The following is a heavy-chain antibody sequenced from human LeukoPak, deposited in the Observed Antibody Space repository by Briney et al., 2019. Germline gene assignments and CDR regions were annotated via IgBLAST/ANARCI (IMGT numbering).Heavy chain of an antibody. V-gene: IGHV4-39*01. CDR2: IHSTGNS. Sequence: SETLSLTCTVSGGSISGTDLYWGWLRQLPGKGLEWIGNIHSTGNSFCNPSLKSRVTISIDTSKNQFSLKLSSVTAADTAVYYCEKDGHLDVWGQGTTVTVSS. D-gene: IGHD5-24*01. CDR1: GGSISGTDLY. CDR3: EKDGHLDV. J-gene: IGHJ6*02.